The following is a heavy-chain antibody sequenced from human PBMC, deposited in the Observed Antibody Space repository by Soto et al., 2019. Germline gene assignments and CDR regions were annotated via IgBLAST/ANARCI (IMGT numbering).Heavy chain of an antibody. CDR2: IYYSGST. CDR3: ARKNYYYYGMDV. CDR1: GGSISSGGYY. V-gene: IGHV4-31*03. J-gene: IGHJ6*02. Sequence: SETLSLTCTVSGGSISSGGYYWSWIRQHPGKGLEWIGYIYYSGSTYYNPSLKSRVTISVDTSKNQFPLKLSSVTAADTAVYYCARKNYYYYGMDVWGQGTTVTVSS.